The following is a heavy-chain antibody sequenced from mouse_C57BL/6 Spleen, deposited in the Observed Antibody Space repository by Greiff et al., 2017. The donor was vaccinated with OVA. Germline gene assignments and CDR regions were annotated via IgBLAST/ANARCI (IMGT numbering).Heavy chain of an antibody. CDR2: INPSTGGT. CDR1: GYSFTGYY. CDR3: ARGGGSSYAWFAY. Sequence: EVKLVESGPELVKPGASVKISCKASGYSFTGYYMNWVKQSPEKSLEWIGEINPSTGGTTYNQKFKAKATLTVDKSSSTAYMQLKSLTSEDSAVYYCARGGGSSYAWFAYWGQGTLVTVSA. J-gene: IGHJ3*01. D-gene: IGHD1-1*01. V-gene: IGHV1-42*01.